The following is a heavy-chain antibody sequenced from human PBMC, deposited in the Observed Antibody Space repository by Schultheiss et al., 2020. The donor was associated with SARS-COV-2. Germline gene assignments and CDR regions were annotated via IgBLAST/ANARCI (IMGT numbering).Heavy chain of an antibody. CDR1: GGSISSYY. CDR2: IYTSGST. D-gene: IGHD2-2*01. Sequence: SETLSLTCTVSGGSISSYYWSWIRQPAGKGLEWIGRIYTSGSTNYNPSLKSRVTISVDTSKNQFSLKLSSVTAADTAVYYCARHAVPAEGVLGYYFDYWGQGTLVTVSS. J-gene: IGHJ4*02. V-gene: IGHV4-4*07. CDR3: ARHAVPAEGVLGYYFDY.